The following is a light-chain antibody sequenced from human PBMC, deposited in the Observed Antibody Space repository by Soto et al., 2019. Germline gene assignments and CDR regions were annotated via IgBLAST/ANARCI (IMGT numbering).Light chain of an antibody. CDR2: DVS. CDR1: QSVSSF. V-gene: IGKV3-11*01. CDR3: QQRINPHLT. J-gene: IGKJ4*02. Sequence: EIVLTQSPATLSLSPGERATLSCRASQSVSSFLAWYQQRPGQPHRLLIYDVSKMATGSPTRFSGSGSGTEFTLTISSLEPEDFAVYYCQQRINPHLTFGGGTKVEIK.